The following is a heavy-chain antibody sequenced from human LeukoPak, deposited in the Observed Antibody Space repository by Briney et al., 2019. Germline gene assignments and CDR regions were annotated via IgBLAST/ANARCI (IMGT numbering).Heavy chain of an antibody. Sequence: GGSLRLSCAASGFTFSSHTMTWVRQAPGKGLEWVANIKQDGSEKYYVDSMKGRITISRDNAKNSLYLQMSSLRAEDTAVYYCVRDGGYSGYEYWGQGTLVTVSS. CDR1: GFTFSSHT. V-gene: IGHV3-7*04. D-gene: IGHD5-12*01. CDR3: VRDGGYSGYEY. CDR2: IKQDGSEK. J-gene: IGHJ4*02.